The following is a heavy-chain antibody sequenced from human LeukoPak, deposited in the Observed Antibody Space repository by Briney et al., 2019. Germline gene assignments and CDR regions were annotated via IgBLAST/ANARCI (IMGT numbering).Heavy chain of an antibody. D-gene: IGHD2-2*01. Sequence: SETLSLTCTVSGGSITNYYWSWIRQPPGKGLDWIGYIHYTGLTNCNPSLTSRLTISVDTSKNQFSLKLSSVTAADAAVYFCARVVPDGYSDYWGQGTLVTVSS. CDR1: GGSITNYY. V-gene: IGHV4-59*01. J-gene: IGHJ4*02. CDR2: IHYTGLT. CDR3: ARVVPDGYSDY.